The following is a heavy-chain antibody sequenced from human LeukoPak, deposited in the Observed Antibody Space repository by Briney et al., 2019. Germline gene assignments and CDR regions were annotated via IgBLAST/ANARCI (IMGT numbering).Heavy chain of an antibody. Sequence: QASETLSLTCVVSGGSISDTNYWSWVRQSPGKGLEWIGEIFHTGRTYYNPSLKSRVAISVDTSKNQFSLNLSSVTAADTAVYYCASPPRELEWLSFDYWGQGILVTVSS. J-gene: IGHJ4*02. CDR3: ASPPRELEWLSFDY. V-gene: IGHV4-4*02. CDR1: GGSISDTNY. CDR2: IFHTGRT. D-gene: IGHD3-3*01.